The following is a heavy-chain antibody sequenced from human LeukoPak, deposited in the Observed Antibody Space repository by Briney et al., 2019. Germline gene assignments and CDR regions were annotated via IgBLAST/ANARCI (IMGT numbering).Heavy chain of an antibody. Sequence: SETLSLTCAVYGGSFSGYYWSWIHQPPGKGLEWIGEINHSGSTNYNPSLKSRVTISVDTSRNQFSLKLSSVTAADTAVYYCARGRKEFGPWGQGTLVTVSS. CDR1: GGSFSGYY. CDR2: INHSGST. V-gene: IGHV4-34*01. CDR3: ARGRKEFGP. J-gene: IGHJ5*02.